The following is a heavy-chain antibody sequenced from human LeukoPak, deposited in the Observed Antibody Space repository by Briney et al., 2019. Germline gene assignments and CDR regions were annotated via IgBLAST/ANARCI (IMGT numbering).Heavy chain of an antibody. CDR1: GFTVSSNY. D-gene: IGHD3-9*01. Sequence: AGGSLRLSCAASGFTVSSNYMSWVRQAPGKGLEWVSVIYSGGSTYYADSVKGRFTISRDNSKNTLYLQMNSLRAEDTAVYYCARDGYDILTGYYSGYWGQGTLVTVSS. J-gene: IGHJ4*02. CDR3: ARDGYDILTGYYSGY. CDR2: IYSGGST. V-gene: IGHV3-66*01.